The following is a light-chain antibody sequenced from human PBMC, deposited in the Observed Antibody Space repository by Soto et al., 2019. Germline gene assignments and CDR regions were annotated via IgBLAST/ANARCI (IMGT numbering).Light chain of an antibody. Sequence: EIVLTQSPGSLSLSPGEGTTLSCRTSQTIKKNYLGWYQQRPGQAPRLLIYAASRRATGIPDRFSGGGSGTDFTLTISSLEPEDFAVYYCQQRSNWITFGQGTRLEIK. CDR1: QTIKKNY. CDR2: AAS. V-gene: IGKV3D-20*02. CDR3: QQRSNWIT. J-gene: IGKJ5*01.